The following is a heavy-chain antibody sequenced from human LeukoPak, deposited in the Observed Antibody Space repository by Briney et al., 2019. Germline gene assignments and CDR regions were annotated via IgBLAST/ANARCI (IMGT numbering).Heavy chain of an antibody. V-gene: IGHV3-20*04. J-gene: IGHJ4*02. Sequence: AGGSLRLSCAASGFTFDDYGMSWVRQAPGKGLEWVSGINWNGGSTGYADSVKGRFTISRDNAKNSLYLQMNSLRAEDTALYYCARDYGGSSPFDYWGQGTLVTVSS. CDR3: ARDYGGSSPFDY. CDR1: GFTFDDYG. D-gene: IGHD4-23*01. CDR2: INWNGGST.